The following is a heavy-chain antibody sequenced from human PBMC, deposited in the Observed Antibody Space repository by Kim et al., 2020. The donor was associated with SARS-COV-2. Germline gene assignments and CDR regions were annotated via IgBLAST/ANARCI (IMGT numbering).Heavy chain of an antibody. J-gene: IGHJ6*02. V-gene: IGHV4-31*03. CDR3: ARDPLKHPVPLGYYYYSGMDV. CDR1: GGSISSGGYY. CDR2: IYYSGST. Sequence: SETLSLTCTVSGGSISSGGYYWSWSRQHPGKGLEWIGYIYYSGSTYYNPSLKSRVTIAVDTSKNQFSLKLSSVTAADTAVYYCARDPLKHPVPLGYYYYSGMDVWGQGTTVTVSS.